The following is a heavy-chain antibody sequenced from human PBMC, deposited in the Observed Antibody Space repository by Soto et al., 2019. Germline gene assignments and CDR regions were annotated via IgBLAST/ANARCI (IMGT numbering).Heavy chain of an antibody. Sequence: GGSLRLSCAASGFTFSAYSMNWARQAPGKGLEWVSYITGSSGTIFYADSVKGRFTISRDNAKNSLYLQMNSLRDEDTAVYYYARDNGMAGSFDPWGQGTLVTVSS. CDR1: GFTFSAYS. D-gene: IGHD2-8*01. CDR2: ITGSSGTI. CDR3: ARDNGMAGSFDP. J-gene: IGHJ5*02. V-gene: IGHV3-48*02.